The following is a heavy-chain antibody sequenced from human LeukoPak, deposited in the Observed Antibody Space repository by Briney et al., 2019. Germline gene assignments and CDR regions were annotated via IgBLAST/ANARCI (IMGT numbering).Heavy chain of an antibody. CDR3: ARVPYSSGWFDY. V-gene: IGHV1-3*01. D-gene: IGHD6-19*01. Sequence: KFQGRVTITRDTSASTAYMELNSLRSEDTAVYYCARVPYSSGWFDYWGQGTLVTVSS. J-gene: IGHJ4*02.